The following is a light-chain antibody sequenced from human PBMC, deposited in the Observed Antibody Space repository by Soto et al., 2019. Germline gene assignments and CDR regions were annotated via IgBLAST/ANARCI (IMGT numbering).Light chain of an antibody. V-gene: IGLV4-69*01. Sequence: QLVLTQSPSASASLGASVKLTCTLSSGHSSYDIAWHQKQPGKGPRYLMDLNNDGSHTKGDGIPDRFSGSSSGADRSLIISSLQAEDEADYYCQTWGTGFQFFGGGTKLTIL. CDR2: LNNDGSH. J-gene: IGLJ2*01. CDR1: SGHSSYD. CDR3: QTWGTGFQF.